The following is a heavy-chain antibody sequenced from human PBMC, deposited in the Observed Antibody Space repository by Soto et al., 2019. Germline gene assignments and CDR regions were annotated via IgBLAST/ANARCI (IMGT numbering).Heavy chain of an antibody. J-gene: IGHJ6*02. Sequence: ASVKVSCKASGYTFSTYGMHWVRQAPGQSLEWMGWLNGGTGQTRYSQRFQDRVIITRDTSASAGYMELSSLRSEDTAVYYCARGKGMEENYFYYGLDIWGQGATVTVSS. CDR1: GYTFSTYG. CDR3: ARGKGMEENYFYYGLDI. CDR2: LNGGTGQT. D-gene: IGHD1-1*01. V-gene: IGHV1-3*01.